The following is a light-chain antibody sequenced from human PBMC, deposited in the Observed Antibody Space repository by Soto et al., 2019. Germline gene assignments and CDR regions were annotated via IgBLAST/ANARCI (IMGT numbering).Light chain of an antibody. J-gene: IGLJ3*02. Sequence: QSALTQPRSVSGSPGQSVTISCTGTSSDVGGYNYVSWYQQHPGKAPKLMIYDVSKRPSGVPDRFSGSKSGNTASPTISGLQAEDEADYYCCSYAGSYTVFGGGTQLTVL. CDR1: SSDVGGYNY. CDR2: DVS. V-gene: IGLV2-11*01. CDR3: CSYAGSYTV.